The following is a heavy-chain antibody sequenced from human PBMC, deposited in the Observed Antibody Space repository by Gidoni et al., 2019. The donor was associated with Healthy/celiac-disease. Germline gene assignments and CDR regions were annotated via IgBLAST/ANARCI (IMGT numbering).Heavy chain of an antibody. D-gene: IGHD3-10*01. CDR1: GYTFTSYA. V-gene: IGHV1-3*01. J-gene: IGHJ4*02. Sequence: QVQLVQSGAEVKKPGASVKVSCKASGYTFTSYAMHWVRQAPGQRLEWMGWINAGNGTTKYSQKFQGRVTITRDTSASTAYMELSSLRSEDTAVYYCARMSPQSTMVRGALGHWGQGTLVTVSS. CDR2: INAGNGTT. CDR3: ARMSPQSTMVRGALGH.